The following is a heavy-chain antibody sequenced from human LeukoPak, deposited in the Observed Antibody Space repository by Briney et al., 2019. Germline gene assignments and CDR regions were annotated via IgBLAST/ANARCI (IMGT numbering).Heavy chain of an antibody. CDR3: ARGGIAAFHFDY. D-gene: IGHD6-13*01. J-gene: IGHJ4*02. V-gene: IGHV4-59*01. Sequence: SETLSLTCTASGGSISTYYWGWIRQPPGKGLEWIGYIYYSGSTNYNPSLKSRVTMSVDTSKNQFSLKLSSVTAADTAVYYCARGGIAAFHFDYWGQGTLVTVSS. CDR2: IYYSGST. CDR1: GGSISTYY.